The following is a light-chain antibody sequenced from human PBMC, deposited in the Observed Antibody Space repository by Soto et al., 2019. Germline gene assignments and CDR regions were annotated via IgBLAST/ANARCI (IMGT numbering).Light chain of an antibody. V-gene: IGLV2-8*01. Sequence: QSALTQPPSASGSPGQSVTISCTGTSSDVGGYNYVSWYQQHPGKAPKLMIYEVSKRPSGVPDRFSGSKSGNTASLTVSGLQAEGEADYYCRSYAGSDNVVFGGGTKLTVL. J-gene: IGLJ2*01. CDR3: RSYAGSDNVV. CDR2: EVS. CDR1: SSDVGGYNY.